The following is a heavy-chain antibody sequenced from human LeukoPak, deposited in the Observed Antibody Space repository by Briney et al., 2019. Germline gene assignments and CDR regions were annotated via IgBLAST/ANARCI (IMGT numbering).Heavy chain of an antibody. J-gene: IGHJ4*02. CDR2: IYSGGIT. Sequence: PGGSLRLSCAASGFTVSSNYMSWVRQAPGKGLEWVSVIYSGGITYYADSVKGRFTFSRDNSKNTLYLQMNSLRAEDTAVYYCARVTMVRGVITKPYWGQGTLVTVSS. CDR1: GFTVSSNY. CDR3: ARVTMVRGVITKPY. V-gene: IGHV3-66*01. D-gene: IGHD3-10*01.